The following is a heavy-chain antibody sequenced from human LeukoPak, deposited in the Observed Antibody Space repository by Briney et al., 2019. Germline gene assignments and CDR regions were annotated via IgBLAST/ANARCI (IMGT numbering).Heavy chain of an antibody. CDR3: ASLVREIDY. CDR1: GGTFSSYT. V-gene: IGHV1-69*02. J-gene: IGHJ4*02. CDR2: IIPILGIE. D-gene: IGHD1-26*01. Sequence: ASVKVSCKASGGTFSSYTISWVRQAPGQGLEWMGRIIPILGIENYAQKFQGRVTITADKSPSTAYMELSSLRSEDTAVYYCASLVREIDYWGQGTLVTVSS.